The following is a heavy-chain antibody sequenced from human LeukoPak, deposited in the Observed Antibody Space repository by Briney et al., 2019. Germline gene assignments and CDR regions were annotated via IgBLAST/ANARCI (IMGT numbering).Heavy chain of an antibody. CDR1: GFTFDDYG. Sequence: GGSLRLSCAASGFTFDDYGMSWVRQAPGKGLEWVCGVNWNGGSTGYADSVMGPFTISRDNAKNSLYLQMNSLRAEDTALYYCARAIVGMAGSFDYWGQGTLVTASS. D-gene: IGHD3-22*01. V-gene: IGHV3-20*04. J-gene: IGHJ4*02. CDR2: VNWNGGST. CDR3: ARAIVGMAGSFDY.